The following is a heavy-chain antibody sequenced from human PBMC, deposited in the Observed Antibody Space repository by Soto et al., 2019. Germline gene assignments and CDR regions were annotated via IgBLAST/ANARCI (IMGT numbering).Heavy chain of an antibody. V-gene: IGHV4-31*02. J-gene: IGHJ2*01. D-gene: IGHD2-15*01. CDR1: GGSISSGGYY. CDR3: ARDTGGDCSGGSCYRSYWYFDL. Sequence: LCGGSISSGGYYWRWIRQHPGKGLEWIGYIYYSGSTYYNPSLKSRVTISVDTSKNQFSLKLSSVTAADTAVYYCARDTGGDCSGGSCYRSYWYFDLWGRGTLVTVSS. CDR2: IYYSGST.